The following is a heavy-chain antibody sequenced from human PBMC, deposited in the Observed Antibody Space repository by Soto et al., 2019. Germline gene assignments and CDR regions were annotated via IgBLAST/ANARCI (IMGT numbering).Heavy chain of an antibody. CDR2: IIPLSGTS. CDR1: GGTFSSSG. Sequence: QVQLVPSGAEVRKPGSSVKVSCKASGGTFSSSGINWVRQAPGQGLEWIGGIIPLSGTSSHAQKFQGSCTITADESTGTVNMELGSLTSDDTAVYYCATSRDTTGYFDHWGQGTLVTVSS. V-gene: IGHV1-69*01. J-gene: IGHJ4*02. D-gene: IGHD1-1*01. CDR3: ATSRDTTGYFDH.